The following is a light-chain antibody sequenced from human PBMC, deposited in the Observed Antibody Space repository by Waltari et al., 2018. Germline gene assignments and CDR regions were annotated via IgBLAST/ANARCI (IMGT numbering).Light chain of an antibody. CDR3: QQYGGSPWT. CDR1: QSISTSY. Sequence: EIALTQSPGSLSLSAGERATLSCRASQSISTSYFAWYQQKPGQAPRLLIYDTSRRVTGIPDRFSGSGSGTDFTLTINRLEHEDSAVYYCQQYGGSPWTFGQGTKVEIK. J-gene: IGKJ1*01. V-gene: IGKV3-20*01. CDR2: DTS.